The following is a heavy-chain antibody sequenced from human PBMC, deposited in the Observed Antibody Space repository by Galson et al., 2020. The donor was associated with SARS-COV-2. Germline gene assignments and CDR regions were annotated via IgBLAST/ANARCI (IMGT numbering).Heavy chain of an antibody. CDR2: VNGNSGDT. D-gene: IGHD1-1*01. CDR3: SRGRSTGDDY. V-gene: IGHV1-8*01. CDR1: GYVFYTYD. J-gene: IGHJ4*02. Sequence: ASVKVSCQTSGYVFYTYDINWVRQAPGQELEWMGCVNGNSGDTYYSQKFRGRVAMTRDRSISTAYLELTSLRSEDSAVYYCSRGRSTGDDYWGQGTLVTVSS.